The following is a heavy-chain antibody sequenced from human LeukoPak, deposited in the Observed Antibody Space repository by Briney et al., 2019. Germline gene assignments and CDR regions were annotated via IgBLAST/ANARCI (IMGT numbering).Heavy chain of an antibody. D-gene: IGHD2-15*01. CDR2: ISVSGDRT. CDR3: ARGRYCSGGNCKGFDP. V-gene: IGHV3-23*01. J-gene: IGHJ5*02. Sequence: GGSLRLSCAAFGFSFTNHGMTWVRQAPGKGLEWVSSISVSGDRTYYADSVKGRFTISRDNSKNTLFLQMNSLRPDDTAIYYCARGRYCSGGNCKGFDPWGQGTLVTVSS. CDR1: GFSFTNHG.